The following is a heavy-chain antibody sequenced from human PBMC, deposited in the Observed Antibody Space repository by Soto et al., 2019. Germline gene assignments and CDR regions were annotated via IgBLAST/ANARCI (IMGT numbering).Heavy chain of an antibody. D-gene: IGHD3-16*01. J-gene: IGHJ4*02. Sequence: GGSLRLSCAASGFTFSTYWISWVRQAPGKGLGWVANIKHDGSATYYVDSMKGRFTIYRDNVKDSLYLQMNSLRAEDTAVYYCAREGRITDFWGQGALVTVSS. V-gene: IGHV3-7*01. CDR1: GFTFSTYW. CDR2: IKHDGSAT. CDR3: AREGRITDF.